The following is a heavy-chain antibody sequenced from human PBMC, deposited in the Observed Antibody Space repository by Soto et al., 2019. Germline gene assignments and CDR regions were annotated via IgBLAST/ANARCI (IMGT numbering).Heavy chain of an antibody. J-gene: IGHJ5*02. CDR3: ARETAAEGFDP. V-gene: IGHV1-69*04. CDR1: GGTFSSYT. D-gene: IGHD6-13*01. Sequence: GASVKVSCKASGGTFSSYTISWVRQAPGQGLEWMGRIIPILGIANYAQRFQGRVTITADKSTSTAYMELSSLRSEDTAVYYYARETAAEGFDPWGQGTLVTVYS. CDR2: IIPILGIA.